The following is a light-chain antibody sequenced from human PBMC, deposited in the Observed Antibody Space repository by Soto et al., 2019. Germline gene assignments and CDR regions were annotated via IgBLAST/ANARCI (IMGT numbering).Light chain of an antibody. CDR1: QSVSSN. Sequence: EIVMTQSPATLSVSPGERATLSCRASQSVSSNLAWYQQKPGQAPRLLIYGASTRATGIPARFSGSGSGTEFTLTISSLQSEDFVVYYCQQFSSYPLTFGGGTKVEIK. CDR2: GAS. V-gene: IGKV3-15*01. J-gene: IGKJ4*01. CDR3: QQFSSYPLT.